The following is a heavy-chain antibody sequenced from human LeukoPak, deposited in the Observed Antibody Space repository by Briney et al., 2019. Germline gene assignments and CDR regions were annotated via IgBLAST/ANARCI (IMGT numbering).Heavy chain of an antibody. V-gene: IGHV1-18*01. D-gene: IGHD5-12*01. J-gene: IGHJ4*02. Sequence: DTLKVSCKASGYSFTSYGISWVRQAPGQGLEWMGWINTYNSNTNYAQKFQGRVTMTTDTSTSTAYMELRSLRSDDTAVYYCAREFNGYDPYYFDYWGRGTLVTV. CDR1: GYSFTSYG. CDR2: INTYNSNT. CDR3: AREFNGYDPYYFDY.